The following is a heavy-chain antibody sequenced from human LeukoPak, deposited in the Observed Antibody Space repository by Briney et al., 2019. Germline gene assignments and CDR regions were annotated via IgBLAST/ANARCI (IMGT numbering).Heavy chain of an antibody. CDR1: GYTFTDYY. D-gene: IGHD6-13*01. J-gene: IGHJ4*02. Sequence: GASVKVSCEGSGYTFTDYYTHWVRQAPGQGLEWMGWINPNSGGTIYAQKFQDRVTMTRDTSISTAYMELSRVRSDDTAVYYCARSSSWYKKCFDYWGQGTLVTVSS. CDR3: ARSSSWYKKCFDY. V-gene: IGHV1-2*02. CDR2: INPNSGGT.